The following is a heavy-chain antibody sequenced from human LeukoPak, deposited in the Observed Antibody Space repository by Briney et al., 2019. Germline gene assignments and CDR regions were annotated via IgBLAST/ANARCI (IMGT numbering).Heavy chain of an antibody. J-gene: IGHJ4*02. Sequence: GGSLRLSCAVSGLTFSSSWMDWVRQAPGKGLEWVAGINPDGNKKYSADSVKGRFTISRDNAENSLYLQMNSLRVEDTAFYYCARDLAYSRLDYWGQGMLVTVSS. V-gene: IGHV3-7*01. D-gene: IGHD5-18*01. CDR3: ARDLAYSRLDY. CDR2: INPDGNKK. CDR1: GLTFSSSW.